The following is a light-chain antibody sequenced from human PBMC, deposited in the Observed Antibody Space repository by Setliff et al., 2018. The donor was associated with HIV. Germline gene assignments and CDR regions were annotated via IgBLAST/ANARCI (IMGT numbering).Light chain of an antibody. CDR2: EVS. J-gene: IGLJ1*01. CDR3: CSYAGSYSFFV. Sequence: QSALPQPRSVSGSPGQSVTISCTGTSSDVGTYNYVSWYQQHPGKAPKLMIFEVSKRPSGVPDRFSGSKSGNTASLTISGLQAEDEADYYCCSYAGSYSFFVFGSGTKVTVL. CDR1: SSDVGTYNY. V-gene: IGLV2-11*01.